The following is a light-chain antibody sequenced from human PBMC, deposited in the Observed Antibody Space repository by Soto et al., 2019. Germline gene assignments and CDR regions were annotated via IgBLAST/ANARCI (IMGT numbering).Light chain of an antibody. CDR1: QSVSRN. Sequence: EIVMTQSPATLSVSPGERATLSCRASQSVSRNLAWYQQKPGQAPWLLIYGASTRATDIPARFSGSGSGTEFTLTISSLQSEDFAVYYCQQYNNWPRTFGQGTKVEIK. CDR3: QQYNNWPRT. J-gene: IGKJ1*01. V-gene: IGKV3-15*01. CDR2: GAS.